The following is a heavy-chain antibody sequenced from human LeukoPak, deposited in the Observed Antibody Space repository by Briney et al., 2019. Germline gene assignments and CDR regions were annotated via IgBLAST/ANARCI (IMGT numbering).Heavy chain of an antibody. D-gene: IGHD7-27*01. J-gene: IGHJ4*02. CDR3: AKSRPLLEQTGG. Sequence: PGGSLRLSCAASGFTFSGYSMNWVRQAPGKGLEWVSAISGSGGSTYYADSVKSRFTISRYNSKNTLYLQMNSLRAEDTAVYYCAKSRPLLEQTGGWGQGTLVTVSS. V-gene: IGHV3-23*01. CDR2: ISGSGGST. CDR1: GFTFSGYS.